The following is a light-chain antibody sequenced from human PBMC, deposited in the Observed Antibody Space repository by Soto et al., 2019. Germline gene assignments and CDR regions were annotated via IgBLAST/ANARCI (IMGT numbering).Light chain of an antibody. J-gene: IGKJ1*01. Sequence: EIVLTQSPGTLSLSPGERATLSCRASQSVSSSYLAWYQQKPGQAPRLLIYGASSRATGIPDRFSGSGSGTDFTLTIRRLEPEDFAVYYCQQYGSSPPLTFGQGIKVDIK. CDR2: GAS. CDR3: QQYGSSPPLT. V-gene: IGKV3-20*01. CDR1: QSVSSSY.